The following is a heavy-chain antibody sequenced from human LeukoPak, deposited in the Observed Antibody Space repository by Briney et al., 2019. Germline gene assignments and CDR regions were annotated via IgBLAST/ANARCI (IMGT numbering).Heavy chain of an antibody. CDR2: INPNSGGT. D-gene: IGHD4-11*01. CDR3: AATDIYYMDV. Sequence: ASVKVSCKASGHTLAGYYIHWVRQAPGQGLEWMGWINPNSGGTNYAQKFQGRVTMTRDTSISTAYMELSRLRSEDTAVYYCAATDIYYMDVWGKGTTVTVSS. CDR1: GHTLAGYY. J-gene: IGHJ6*03. V-gene: IGHV1-2*02.